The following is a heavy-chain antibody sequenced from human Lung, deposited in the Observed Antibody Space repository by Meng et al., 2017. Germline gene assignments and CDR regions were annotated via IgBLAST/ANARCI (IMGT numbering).Heavy chain of an antibody. D-gene: IGHD4-11*01. J-gene: IGHJ4*02. CDR1: GGSFSDYY. CDR2: INHSGST. Sequence: QVQLRQWGAGLLKPWEALSLTCVGYGGSFSDYYWGWILQPPGKGLEWIGEINHSGSTNYNPSLESRATISVDTSQNNLSLKLSSVTAADSAVYYCARGPTTMAHDFDYWGQGTLVTVSS. CDR3: ARGPTTMAHDFDY. V-gene: IGHV4-34*01.